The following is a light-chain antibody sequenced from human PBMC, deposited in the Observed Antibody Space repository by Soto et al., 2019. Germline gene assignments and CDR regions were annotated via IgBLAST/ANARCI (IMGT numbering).Light chain of an antibody. V-gene: IGLV2-8*01. CDR1: SRDVGSYNY. CDR2: EVT. Sequence: QSALTQPPSASGSPGQSVTISCTGTSRDVGSYNYVSWYQQYPGKAPKLLIYEVTKRPSGVPDRFSGSKSGNTASLTVSGLQAEDEGDYYCSSYSVSNNPHYVFGTWTKVTVL. CDR3: SSYSVSNNPHYV. J-gene: IGLJ1*01.